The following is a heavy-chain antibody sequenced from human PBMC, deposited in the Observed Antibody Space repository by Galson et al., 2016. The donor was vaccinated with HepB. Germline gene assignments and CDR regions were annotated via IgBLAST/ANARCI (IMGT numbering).Heavy chain of an antibody. CDR3: AKRRSTIGDFDS. CDR2: ISGSDGRT. J-gene: IGHJ4*02. Sequence: SLRLSCAASGFTFSSYAMSWVRQAPGKGLEWVSAISGSDGRTYYADSVKGRFTISRDDSKNTLYLQMNSLRAEDTAVYYCAKRRSTIGDFDSWGQGILVTVSS. CDR1: GFTFSSYA. V-gene: IGHV3-23*01.